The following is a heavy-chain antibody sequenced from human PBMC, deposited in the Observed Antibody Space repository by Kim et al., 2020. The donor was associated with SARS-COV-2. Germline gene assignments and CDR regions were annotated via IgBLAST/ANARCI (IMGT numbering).Heavy chain of an antibody. J-gene: IGHJ4*02. CDR3: ARGHVGWRYFDD. V-gene: IGHV4-34*01. CDR2: INHSGST. Sequence: SETLSLTCAVYGGSFSGYYWSWICQPPRKGLEWIGEINHSGSTNYNPSLKSRVTISVDTSKNQFSLKLSSVTAADTAVYYCARGHVGWRYFDDWGQGNLVTGSS. CDR1: GGSFSGYY. D-gene: IGHD2-15*01.